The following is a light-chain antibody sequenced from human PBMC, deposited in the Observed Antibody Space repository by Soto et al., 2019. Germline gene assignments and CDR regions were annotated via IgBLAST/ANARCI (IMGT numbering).Light chain of an antibody. CDR2: AAS. V-gene: IGKV1-27*01. Sequence: DIQMTQSPSSLSASVGDRVILTCRASQGIGNYLAWYQQTPGKVPKLLIYAASTLQSGVPSRFSGSGSGTDFTLSISSLQPEDAATYYCQKYSSAPWTFGQGTTVEIK. CDR3: QKYSSAPWT. J-gene: IGKJ1*01. CDR1: QGIGNY.